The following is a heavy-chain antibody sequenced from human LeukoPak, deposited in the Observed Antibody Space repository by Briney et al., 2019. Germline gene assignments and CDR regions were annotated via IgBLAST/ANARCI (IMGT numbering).Heavy chain of an antibody. J-gene: IGHJ4*02. CDR1: GYTFTDYY. D-gene: IGHD3-3*01. CDR3: ARVSTSYDFWSGYSPYYFDY. Sequence: ASVKVSCKASGYTFTDYYMHWVRQAPGQGLEWMGWINPNSGGANYAQKFQGRVTMTRDTSISTAYMELSRLRSDDTAVFYCARVSTSYDFWSGYSPYYFDYWGQGTLATVSS. CDR2: INPNSGGA. V-gene: IGHV1-2*02.